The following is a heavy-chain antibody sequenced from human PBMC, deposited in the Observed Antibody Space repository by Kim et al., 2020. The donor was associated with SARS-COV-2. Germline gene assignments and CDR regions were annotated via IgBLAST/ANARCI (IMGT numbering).Heavy chain of an antibody. D-gene: IGHD3-10*01. CDR2: INHSGST. Sequence: SETLCLTCAVYGGSFSGYYWSWIRQPPGKGLEWIGEINHSGSTNYNPSLKSRVTISVDTSKNQFSLKLSSVTAADTAVYYCARTAGFFDYWGQGTLVTV. CDR1: GGSFSGYY. CDR3: ARTAGFFDY. V-gene: IGHV4-34*01. J-gene: IGHJ4*02.